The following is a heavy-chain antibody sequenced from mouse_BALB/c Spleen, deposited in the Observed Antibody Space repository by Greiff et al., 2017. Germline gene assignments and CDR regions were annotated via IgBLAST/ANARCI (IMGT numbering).Heavy chain of an antibody. V-gene: IGHV2-3*01. J-gene: IGHJ1*01. D-gene: IGHD2-5*01. CDR3: AKRSKDWYFDV. CDR2: IWGDGCT. Sequence: VQVVESGPGLVAPSQSLSITCTVSGFSLTSYGVSWVRQQPGKGLEWLGVIWGDGCTNYHSALITRLSISKDNSKSQVCLELNSLQTDDTATYYCAKRSKDWYFDVWGAGTTVTVSS. CDR1: GFSLTSYG.